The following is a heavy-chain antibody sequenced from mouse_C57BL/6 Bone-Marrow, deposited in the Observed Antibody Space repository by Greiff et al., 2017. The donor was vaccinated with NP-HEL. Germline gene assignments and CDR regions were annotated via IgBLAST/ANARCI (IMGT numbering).Heavy chain of an antibody. J-gene: IGHJ2*01. Sequence: QVQLQQSGAELVRPGTSVKVSCKASGYAFTNYLIEWVKQRPGQGLEWIGVINPGSGGTNYNKKFKGKATLTADKSSSTAYMQLSSLTSEDSAVYFCARGRGNWSYWGQGTTLTVSS. CDR3: ARGRGNWSY. V-gene: IGHV1-54*01. CDR2: INPGSGGT. CDR1: GYAFTNYL. D-gene: IGHD2-1*01.